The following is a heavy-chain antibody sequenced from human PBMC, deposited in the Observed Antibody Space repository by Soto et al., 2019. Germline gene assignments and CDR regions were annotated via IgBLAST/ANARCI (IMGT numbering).Heavy chain of an antibody. V-gene: IGHV4-39*02. CDR1: GGSISSSRCH. D-gene: IGHD3-10*01. CDR2: IKYSGTT. Sequence: PSETLSLTCTVSGGSISSSRCHWGWIRQPPGKGLEWIASIKYSGTTFYNPSPKSRVTLSVDTAMYYCARLYYYDPQTYYKEAFYNYGLDVWGQGTTVTVSS. CDR3: NYGLDV. J-gene: IGHJ6*02.